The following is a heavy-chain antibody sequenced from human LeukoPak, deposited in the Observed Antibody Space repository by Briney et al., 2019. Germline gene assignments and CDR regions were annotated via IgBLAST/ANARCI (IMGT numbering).Heavy chain of an antibody. J-gene: IGHJ4*02. CDR3: ARHGSYSLAF. CDR1: GVSIGSGGY. D-gene: IGHD2-15*01. CDR2: IFYIGSA. V-gene: IGHV4-4*02. Sequence: SETLSLTCAVSGVSIGSGGYWSWVRQPPGKGLEWIGQIFYIGSAHYDPSFESRVIMSIDNSRNQLSLRFNSVTAADTAVYYCARHGSYSLAFWGQGALVTVSS.